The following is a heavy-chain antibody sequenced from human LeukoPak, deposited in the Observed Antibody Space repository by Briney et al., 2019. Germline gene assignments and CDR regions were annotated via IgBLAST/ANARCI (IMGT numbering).Heavy chain of an antibody. D-gene: IGHD2-15*01. CDR2: IWYDGSNK. CDR3: ARAGYCSGGICYGKDY. J-gene: IGHJ4*02. V-gene: IGHV3-33*08. CDR1: GFTFSSYG. Sequence: PGGSLRLSCTASGFTFSSYGMSWVRQAPGKGLEWVAVIWYDGSNKYYADSVKGRFTISRDNPKNTLYLQMNSLRDEDTAVYYCARAGYCSGGICYGKDYRGQGTLVTV.